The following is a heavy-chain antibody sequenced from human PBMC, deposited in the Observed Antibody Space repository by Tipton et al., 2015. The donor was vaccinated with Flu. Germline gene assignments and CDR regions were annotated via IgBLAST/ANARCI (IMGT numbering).Heavy chain of an antibody. J-gene: IGHJ4*02. D-gene: IGHD6-13*01. V-gene: IGHV3-7*03. CDR3: ARAIAAAGSY. Sequence: SLRLSYAASGFTFNSYWVSWVRQAPGKGLEWVANINQDGSEKYYVDSVKGRFTISRDSAKNSVYLQMNSLRAEDTAVYYCARAIAAAGSYWGQGTLVTVSS. CDR1: GFTFNSYW. CDR2: INQDGSEK.